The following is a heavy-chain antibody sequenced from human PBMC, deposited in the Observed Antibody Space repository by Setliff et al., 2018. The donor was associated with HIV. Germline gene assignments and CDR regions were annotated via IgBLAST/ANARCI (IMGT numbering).Heavy chain of an antibody. CDR1: GFTLSDHY. J-gene: IGHJ3*02. Sequence: GGSLRLSCAASGFTLSDHYMDWVRQAPGKGLEWVSGINWNSDNIGYAGSVKGRFTISRDNAKNSLHLQMNSLRAEDTALYYCAKDWVKGRDIAQAVDAFDIWGQGTMVTVS. D-gene: IGHD6-13*01. V-gene: IGHV3-9*01. CDR2: INWNSDNI. CDR3: AKDWVKGRDIAQAVDAFDI.